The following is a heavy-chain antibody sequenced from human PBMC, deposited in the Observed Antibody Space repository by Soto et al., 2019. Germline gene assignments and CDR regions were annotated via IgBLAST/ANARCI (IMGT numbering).Heavy chain of an antibody. V-gene: IGHV5-51*01. CDR2: IYPGDSDT. Sequence: GESLKISCNGSGYSFTSYWIGWVRQMPGKGLEWMGIIYPGDSDTRYSPSFQGQVTISADKSISTAYLQWSSLKASDTAMYYCASSGYGDYGDYYYYGMDVWGQGTTVTVSS. D-gene: IGHD4-17*01. CDR1: GYSFTSYW. J-gene: IGHJ6*02. CDR3: ASSGYGDYGDYYYYGMDV.